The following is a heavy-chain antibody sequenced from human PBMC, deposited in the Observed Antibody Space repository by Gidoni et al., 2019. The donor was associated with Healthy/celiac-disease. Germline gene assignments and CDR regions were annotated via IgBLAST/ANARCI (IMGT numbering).Heavy chain of an antibody. J-gene: IGHJ4*02. Sequence: SCKASGGTFSSYAISWVRQAPGQGLEWMGGIIPIFGTANYAQKFQGRVTITADESTSTAYMELSSLRSEDTAVYYRARGGLGTVTTDYWGQGTLVTVSS. V-gene: IGHV1-69*01. CDR1: GGTFSSYA. CDR2: IIPIFGTA. CDR3: ARGGLGTVTTDY. D-gene: IGHD4-17*01.